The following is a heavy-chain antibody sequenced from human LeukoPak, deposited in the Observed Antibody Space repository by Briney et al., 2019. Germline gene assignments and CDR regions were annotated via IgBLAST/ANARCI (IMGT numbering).Heavy chain of an antibody. D-gene: IGHD4-11*01. CDR3: ARGEVMTTPED. J-gene: IGHJ4*02. Sequence: PSETLSLTCAVYGGSFSDYYWSWIRQAPGKGLEWIGEINHSGSTNYNPSLKSRVTISVDTSKNQFSLKLTSVTAADTAVYYCARGEVMTTPEDWGQGTLVTVSS. CDR1: GGSFSDYY. V-gene: IGHV4-34*01. CDR2: INHSGST.